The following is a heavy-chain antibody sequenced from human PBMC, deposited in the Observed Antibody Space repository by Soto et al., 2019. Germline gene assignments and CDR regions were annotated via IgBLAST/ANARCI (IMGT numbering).Heavy chain of an antibody. J-gene: IGHJ4*02. CDR1: GYTFTSYG. D-gene: IGHD3-16*01. Sequence: QVQLVQSGAEVKKPGASVKVSCQASGYTFTSYGISWVRQAPGHGREWMGWISAYNGNTNYAQKLQGRVTMTTDTSTSTAYRELRRLRSDDTAVYYCARDSGKMGRGGSGYWGQGTLVTVSS. CDR2: ISAYNGNT. CDR3: ARDSGKMGRGGSGY. V-gene: IGHV1-18*01.